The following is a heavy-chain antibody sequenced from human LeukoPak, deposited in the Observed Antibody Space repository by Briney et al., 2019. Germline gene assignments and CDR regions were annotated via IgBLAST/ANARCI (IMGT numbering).Heavy chain of an antibody. CDR2: IHYTGAT. Sequence: PSETLSLTCAVYGGSFRGYYWSWIGQPPGKGLEWIGEIHYTGATNYKPSLKSRVTISGDPSKNQFSLRVGSVTAADTAVYYCARGVLGPYYFDLWGRGTLVTVSS. D-gene: IGHD7-27*01. CDR1: GGSFRGYY. J-gene: IGHJ2*01. V-gene: IGHV4-34*01. CDR3: ARGVLGPYYFDL.